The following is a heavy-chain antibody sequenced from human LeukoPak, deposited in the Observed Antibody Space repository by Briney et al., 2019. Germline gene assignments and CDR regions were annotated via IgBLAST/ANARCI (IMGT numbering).Heavy chain of an antibody. CDR3: ARAAPLMDV. J-gene: IGHJ6*03. Sequence: PSETLSLTCAVYGGSFSGYYWSWIRQPPGKGLEWIGEINHSGSTNYNPSLKSRVTISVDTSKNQFSLKLSSVTAADTAVYYRARAAPLMDVWGKGTTVTVSS. CDR2: INHSGST. V-gene: IGHV4-34*01. CDR1: GGSFSGYY.